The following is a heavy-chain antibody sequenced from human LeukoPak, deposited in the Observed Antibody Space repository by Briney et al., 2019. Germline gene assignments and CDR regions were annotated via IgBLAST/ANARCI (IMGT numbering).Heavy chain of an antibody. D-gene: IGHD3-22*01. Sequence: GRSLRLSRAASGSDVSNYWMTWVRQAPGKWLGWVANIEADGTEKYYADSLKGRFTISRVNAKNSLYLKMNSLSAEDTAVYYCARAVAADYDSSGDSFAGDYFDYWGQGTLVTISS. CDR2: IEADGTEK. CDR1: GSDVSNYW. J-gene: IGHJ4*02. V-gene: IGHV3-7*01. CDR3: ARAVAADYDSSGDSFAGDYFDY.